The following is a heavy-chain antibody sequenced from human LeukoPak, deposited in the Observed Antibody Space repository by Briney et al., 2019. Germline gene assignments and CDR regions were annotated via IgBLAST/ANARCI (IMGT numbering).Heavy chain of an antibody. CDR2: INREGTST. V-gene: IGHV3-74*01. Sequence: GGSLRLSCAASGFTFSTYWMHWVRQAPGKGLVWVSRINREGTSTTYADFVKGRFTISRDNAKNTLYLQMDSLRAEDTAVYYCGRWDCSGGDCNSGSRFIDYWGQGTLVTVSS. CDR3: GRWDCSGGDCNSGSRFIDY. J-gene: IGHJ4*02. D-gene: IGHD2-15*01. CDR1: GFTFSTYW.